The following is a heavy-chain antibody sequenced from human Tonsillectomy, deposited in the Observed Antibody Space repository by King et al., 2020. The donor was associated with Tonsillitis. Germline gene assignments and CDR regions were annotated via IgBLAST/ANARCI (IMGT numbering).Heavy chain of an antibody. Sequence: VQLVESGGGLVQPGGALKLSCAASGVTFSGAAMHWVRQASGKGREWGGRIRSKANSYATEYAASVKGRFTIARDDSKNTADLQMNSLKTEDTAVYYCTRHASAVLYGMDVWGQGTTVTVSS. CDR3: TRHASAVLYGMDV. CDR2: IRSKANSYAT. D-gene: IGHD6-13*01. J-gene: IGHJ6*02. V-gene: IGHV3-73*02. CDR1: GVTFSGAA.